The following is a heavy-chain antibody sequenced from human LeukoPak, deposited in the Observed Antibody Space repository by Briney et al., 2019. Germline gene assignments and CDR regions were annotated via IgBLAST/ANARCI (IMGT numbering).Heavy chain of an antibody. V-gene: IGHV3-53*01. CDR1: GFTVSSNY. CDR3: ARSSGGFWSGYYVWFDP. D-gene: IGHD3-3*01. Sequence: GGSLRLSCAASGFTVSSNYMSWVRQAPGKGLEWASVIYSGGSTYYADSVKGRFTISRDNSKNTLYLQMNSLRAEDTAVYYCARSSGGFWSGYYVWFDPWGQGTLVTVSS. CDR2: IYSGGST. J-gene: IGHJ5*02.